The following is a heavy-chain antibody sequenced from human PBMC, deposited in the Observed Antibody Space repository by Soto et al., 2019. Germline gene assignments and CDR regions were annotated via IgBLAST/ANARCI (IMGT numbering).Heavy chain of an antibody. V-gene: IGHV1-69*13. CDR3: ARDRPGSGYSDY. Sequence: GASVKVSCKASGGTFSSYAISWVRQAPGQGLEWMGGIIPIFGTANYAQKFQGRVTITADESTSTAYMELSSLRSEDTAVYYCARDRPGSGYSDYWGQGTLVTVSS. D-gene: IGHD3-3*01. CDR2: IIPIFGTA. J-gene: IGHJ4*02. CDR1: GGTFSSYA.